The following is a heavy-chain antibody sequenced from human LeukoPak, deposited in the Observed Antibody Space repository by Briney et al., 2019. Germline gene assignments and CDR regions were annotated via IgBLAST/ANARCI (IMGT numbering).Heavy chain of an antibody. CDR3: ARQGWFGELSAYDY. D-gene: IGHD3-10*01. V-gene: IGHV4-39*01. J-gene: IGHJ4*02. Sequence: SETLSLTCTVSGGSISGSGYYWVWIRQPPGKGLEWIGEINHSGSTNYNPSLKSRVTISVDTSKDQFSLKLSSVTAADTAVYYCARQGWFGELSAYDYWGQGTLVTVSS. CDR2: INHSGST. CDR1: GGSISGSGYY.